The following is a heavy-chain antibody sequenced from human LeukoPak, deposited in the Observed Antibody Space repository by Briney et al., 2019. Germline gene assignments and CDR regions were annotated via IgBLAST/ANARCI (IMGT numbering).Heavy chain of an antibody. CDR1: GGAFSSYN. CDR3: ARGTRGYDSVWGNYRPFDY. J-gene: IGHJ4*02. D-gene: IGHD3-16*02. V-gene: IGHV1-69*15. CDR2: IIPMFGTA. Sequence: GASVRVSCKASGGAFSSYNIIWVRQAPGQGLEWMGRIIPMFGTANFAQKFQGRVTITADESTSTAYMELSSLRSEDTAVYYCARGTRGYDSVWGNYRPFDYWGQGTLVTVSS.